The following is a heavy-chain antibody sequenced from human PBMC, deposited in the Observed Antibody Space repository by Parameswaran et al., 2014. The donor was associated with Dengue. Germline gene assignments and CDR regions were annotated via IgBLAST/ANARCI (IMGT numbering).Heavy chain of an antibody. D-gene: IGHD2-2*01. J-gene: IGHJ4*02. CDR3: ARECRVCSSTPFDY. CDR2: INPNSGGT. Sequence: WVRQAPGQGLEWMGWINPNSGGTNYAQKFQGWVTMTRDTSISTAYMELSRLRSDDTAVYYCARECRVCSSTPFDYWGQGTLVTVSS. V-gene: IGHV1-2*04.